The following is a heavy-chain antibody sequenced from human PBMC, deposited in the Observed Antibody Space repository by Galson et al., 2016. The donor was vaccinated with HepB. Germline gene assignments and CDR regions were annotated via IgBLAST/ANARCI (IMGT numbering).Heavy chain of an antibody. CDR3: ASTTPTVSDGALGI. D-gene: IGHD1-1*01. CDR2: TSYDGSKK. J-gene: IGHJ3*02. Sequence: SLRLSCAASGFTFSDSGMHWVRQAPGKGLEWVAVTSYDGSKKYYADSVKGRFTISRDNSKNTLYLQMNSLRAEDTAVYYCASTTPTVSDGALGIWGQGTMVTVSS. CDR1: GFTFSDSG. V-gene: IGHV3-30*03.